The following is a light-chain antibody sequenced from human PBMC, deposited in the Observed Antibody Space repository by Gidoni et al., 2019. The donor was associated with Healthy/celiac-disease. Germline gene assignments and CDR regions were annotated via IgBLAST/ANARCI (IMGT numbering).Light chain of an antibody. CDR3: QSYDSSRSGLGV. CDR1: SSNIGSCYD. CDR2: GNS. V-gene: IGLV1-40*01. J-gene: IGLJ2*01. Sequence: QSVLTQPPSVPGAPGPRATISRPGSSSNIGSCYDVHCYQPLPGTAPKLLIYGNSKQPSGVPDRFSGSKSGASASLAITGLQAEDGADYYCQSYDSSRSGLGVFGGGTKLTVL.